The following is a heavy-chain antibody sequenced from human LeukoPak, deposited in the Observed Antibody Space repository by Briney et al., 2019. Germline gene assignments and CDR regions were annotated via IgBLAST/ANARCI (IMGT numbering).Heavy chain of an antibody. CDR1: GFTFSSYD. V-gene: IGHV3-13*01. D-gene: IGHD5-12*01. CDR2: IGTAGDT. Sequence: GGSLRPSCAASGFTFSSYDMHWVRQATGKGLEWVSAIGTAGDTYYPGSVKGRFTISRENAKNSLYLQMNGLRAGDTAVYYCARADTSGAFDYWGQGTLVTVSS. CDR3: ARADTSGAFDY. J-gene: IGHJ4*02.